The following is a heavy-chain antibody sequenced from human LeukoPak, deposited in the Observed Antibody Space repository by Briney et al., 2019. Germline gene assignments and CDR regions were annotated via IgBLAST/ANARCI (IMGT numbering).Heavy chain of an antibody. CDR2: ISGSGGST. D-gene: IGHD3-22*01. CDR3: AKRGVVIRVILVGFHKEAYYFDS. V-gene: IGHV3-23*01. Sequence: GSLRLSCAASGFTFSNYAMTWVRQAPGKGLEWVSGISGSGGSTYYVDSVKGRFTISRDNRKNTLYLQMNSLRAEDTAVYFCAKRGVVIRVILVGFHKEAYYFDSWGQGALVTVSS. CDR1: GFTFSNYA. J-gene: IGHJ4*02.